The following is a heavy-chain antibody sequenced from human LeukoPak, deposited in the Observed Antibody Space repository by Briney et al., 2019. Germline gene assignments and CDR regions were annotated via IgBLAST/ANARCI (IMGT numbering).Heavy chain of an antibody. D-gene: IGHD3-22*01. CDR1: GYTFTRYA. CDR2: INTNTGNP. J-gene: IGHJ4*02. CDR3: ARVNDLYYESSGYYYEDY. Sequence: ASVKVSCKASGYTFTRYAMNWVRQAPGQGLEWIGWINTNTGNPTYAQGFTGRFVFSLDTSVSTAYLQINSLKAEDSAVYYCARVNDLYYESSGYYYEDYWGQGTLVTVSS. V-gene: IGHV7-4-1*02.